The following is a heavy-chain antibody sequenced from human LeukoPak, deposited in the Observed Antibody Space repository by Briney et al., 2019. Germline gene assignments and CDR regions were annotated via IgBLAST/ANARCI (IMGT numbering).Heavy chain of an antibody. CDR3: ARSPTSEVVGATIGDAFDI. CDR1: GGSFSGYY. J-gene: IGHJ3*02. Sequence: PSETLSLTCAVYGGSFSGYYWSWIRQPPGKGLEWIEEIYHSGSTNYNPSLKSRVTISVDKSKNQFSLKLSSVTAADTAVYYCARSPTSEVVGATIGDAFDIWGQGTMVTVSS. D-gene: IGHD1-26*01. CDR2: IYHSGST. V-gene: IGHV4-34*01.